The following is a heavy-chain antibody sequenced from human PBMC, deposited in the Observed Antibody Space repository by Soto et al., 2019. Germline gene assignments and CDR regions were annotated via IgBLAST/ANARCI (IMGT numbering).Heavy chain of an antibody. V-gene: IGHV3-73*01. CDR1: GFTFSGSA. CDR2: IRSKANSYAT. CDR3: TTYGSGLFDI. D-gene: IGHD3-10*01. J-gene: IGHJ3*02. Sequence: PGGSLRLSCAASGFTFSGSAMHWVRQASGKGLEWVGRIRSKANSYATAYAASVKGRFTISRDDSKNTAYLQMNSLKTEDTAVYYCTTYGSGLFDIWVQGPRVTVSS.